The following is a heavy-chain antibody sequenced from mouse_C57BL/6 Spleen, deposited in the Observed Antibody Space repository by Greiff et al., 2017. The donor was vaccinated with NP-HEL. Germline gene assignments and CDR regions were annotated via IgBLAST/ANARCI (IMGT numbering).Heavy chain of an antibody. CDR2: ISYDGSN. CDR1: GYSITSGYY. V-gene: IGHV3-6*01. J-gene: IGHJ4*01. CDR3: ASRAMDY. Sequence: VQLKESGPGLVKPSQSLSLTCSVTGYSITSGYYWNWIRQFPGNKLEWMGYISYDGSNNYNPSLKNRISITRDTSKNQFFLKLNSVTTEDTATYYCASRAMDYWGQGTSVTVSS.